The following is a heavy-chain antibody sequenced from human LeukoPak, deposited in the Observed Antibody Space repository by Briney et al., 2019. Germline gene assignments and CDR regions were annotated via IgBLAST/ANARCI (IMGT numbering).Heavy chain of an antibody. D-gene: IGHD6-19*01. CDR2: ISWNSGSI. J-gene: IGHJ5*02. CDR3: VRETPARGIAVAGNWFDP. V-gene: IGHV3-9*01. Sequence: GRSLRLSCAASGFTFDDYAMHWVRQAPGKGLEWVSGISWNSGSIGYADSVKGRFTISRDNAKNSLYLQMNSLRAEDTALYYCVRETPARGIAVAGNWFDPWGQGTLVTVSS. CDR1: GFTFDDYA.